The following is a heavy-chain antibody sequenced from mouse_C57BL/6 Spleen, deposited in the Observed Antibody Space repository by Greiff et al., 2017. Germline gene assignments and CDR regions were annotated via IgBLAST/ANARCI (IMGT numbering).Heavy chain of an antibody. J-gene: IGHJ1*03. D-gene: IGHD3-2*02. Sequence: QVQLQQPGAELVMPGASVKLSCKASGYTFNSYWMHWVKQRPGQGLEWIGEIDPSDSYTNYNQKFKGKSTLTVDKSSSTANMQLSSLTSEDAAVEYCARRELRDWDFGVGGTGTTVTVST. CDR3: ARRELRDWDFGV. V-gene: IGHV1-69*01. CDR1: GYTFNSYW. CDR2: IDPSDSYT.